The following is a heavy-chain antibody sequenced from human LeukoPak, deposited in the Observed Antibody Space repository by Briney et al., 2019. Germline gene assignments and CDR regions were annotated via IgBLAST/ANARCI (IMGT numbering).Heavy chain of an antibody. CDR3: VRDELRTTYRFSWDP. V-gene: IGHV4-4*07. D-gene: IGHD3-16*02. J-gene: IGHJ5*02. CDR2: INGNGVT. Sequence: PSETLSLTCTVSGGSIGFYFWSWIRQSAAKGLEWIGRINGNGVTNNNPSLKSRGTISVDTSKSQFSLNLRSVTAADTSVYYCVRDELRTTYRFSWDPWGQGILVTV. CDR1: GGSIGFYF.